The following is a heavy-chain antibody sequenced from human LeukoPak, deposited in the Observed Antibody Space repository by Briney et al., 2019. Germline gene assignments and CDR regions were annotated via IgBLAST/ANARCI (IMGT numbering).Heavy chain of an antibody. Sequence: GASVKVSCKASGYTFTGYYMHWVRQAPGQGLEWMGWINPNSGGTNYAQKFQGRVTMTRDTSISTAYMELSRLRSDDTAVYYCASIYCSSTSCPFDYWGQGTLVTVSS. V-gene: IGHV1-2*02. CDR3: ASIYCSSTSCPFDY. D-gene: IGHD2-2*01. CDR2: INPNSGGT. J-gene: IGHJ4*02. CDR1: GYTFTGYY.